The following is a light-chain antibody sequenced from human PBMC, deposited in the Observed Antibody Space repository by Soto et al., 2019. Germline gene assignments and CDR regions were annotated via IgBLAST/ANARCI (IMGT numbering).Light chain of an antibody. V-gene: IGKV3-20*01. J-gene: IGKJ1*01. Sequence: EIVLTQSPGTLSLSPGERATLSCRASQSVSSSSLAWYQQKPGQAPRFLIYGASTRATGIPDRFSGTGSGTDFTLTISRLEPEDFAVYYCQQYGTSPTTFGQGTNVDIK. CDR1: QSVSSSS. CDR2: GAS. CDR3: QQYGTSPTT.